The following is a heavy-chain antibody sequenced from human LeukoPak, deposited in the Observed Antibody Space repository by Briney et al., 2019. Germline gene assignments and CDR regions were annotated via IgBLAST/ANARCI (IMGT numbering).Heavy chain of an antibody. V-gene: IGHV4-34*01. J-gene: IGHJ4*02. CDR2: INHSGST. D-gene: IGHD5-24*01. CDR1: SGSFSGYY. Sequence: PSETLSLTCAVYSGSFSGYYWSWIRQPPGKGLEWIGEINHSGSTKYNSPLKSRVTMSVDTSKNQFSLKMNSVTAADTAVYFCARVGDGHNRPPDYWGQGTLVTVSS. CDR3: ARVGDGHNRPPDY.